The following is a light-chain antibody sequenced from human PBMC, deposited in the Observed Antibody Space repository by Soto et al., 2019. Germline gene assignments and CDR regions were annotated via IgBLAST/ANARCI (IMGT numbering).Light chain of an antibody. CDR1: QSVSSNY. Sequence: EIVLTQSPGTLSLFPGERATLSCRASQSVSSNYLAWYQQKPGQAPRLLIYGASNRATGIPDRFSGSGSGTDFTLTISRLEPEDFAVYYCQQFGGSPPVTFGGGTKVEIK. CDR3: QQFGGSPPVT. V-gene: IGKV3-20*01. J-gene: IGKJ4*01. CDR2: GAS.